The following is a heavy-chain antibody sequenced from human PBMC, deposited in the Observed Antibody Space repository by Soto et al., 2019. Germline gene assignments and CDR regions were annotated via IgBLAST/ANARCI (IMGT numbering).Heavy chain of an antibody. CDR2: ISYGGST. J-gene: IGHJ4*02. Sequence: QVQLQESGPGLVKPSQTLSLTCTVSGGSINSGGYCWSWIRQHPGKGLDWIGCISYGGSTSYNPSLESRVTISVATSKNQFSLTLTSVTAADTAVSYCSRGILVWGQGALITVSS. D-gene: IGHD5-18*01. V-gene: IGHV4-31*03. CDR1: GGSINSGGYC. CDR3: SRGILV.